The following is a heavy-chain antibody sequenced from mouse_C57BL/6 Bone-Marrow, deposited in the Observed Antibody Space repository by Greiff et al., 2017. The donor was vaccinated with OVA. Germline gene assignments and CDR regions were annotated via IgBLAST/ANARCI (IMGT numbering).Heavy chain of an antibody. D-gene: IGHD3-3*01. Sequence: EVQGVESGGGLVKPGGSLKLSCAASGFTFSDYGMHWVRQAPEKGLEWVAYISSGSSNIYYADTVKGRFTISRDKAKNTLFLQMTSLRSEDTAMYYCARGGLYAMDYWGQGTSVTVSS. CDR3: ARGGLYAMDY. J-gene: IGHJ4*01. V-gene: IGHV5-17*01. CDR2: ISSGSSNI. CDR1: GFTFSDYG.